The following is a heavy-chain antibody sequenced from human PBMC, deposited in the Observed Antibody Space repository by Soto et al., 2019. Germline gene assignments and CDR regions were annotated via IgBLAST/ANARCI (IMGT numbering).Heavy chain of an antibody. CDR2: IGGSGGGS. Sequence: EVQLLESGGQLVQPGGSLRLSCAASGFTFRTYTMNWVRQAPGKGLEWISAIGGSGGGSVYADSVKGRFTISRDDSKNVVFLQMSSLRVEDTAVYYCTKDRHLYGIWTSDYWGQGTLVTVSS. D-gene: IGHD3-10*01. J-gene: IGHJ4*02. V-gene: IGHV3-23*01. CDR3: TKDRHLYGIWTSDY. CDR1: GFTFRTYT.